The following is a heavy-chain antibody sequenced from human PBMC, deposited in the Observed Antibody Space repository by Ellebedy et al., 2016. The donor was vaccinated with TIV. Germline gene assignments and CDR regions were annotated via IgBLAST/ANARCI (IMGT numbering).Heavy chain of an antibody. CDR2: IYPGDSDT. D-gene: IGHD4-17*01. CDR1: GYTFISYW. J-gene: IGHJ4*02. V-gene: IGHV5-51*01. CDR3: ARRDGDSDFDY. Sequence: GGSLRLSXKGSGYTFISYWIGWVRQMPGKGLEWMGVIYPGDSDTRYSPSFQGQVTISADKSINTAYLQWSSLEASDTAIYYCARRDGDSDFDYWGQGTLVTVSS.